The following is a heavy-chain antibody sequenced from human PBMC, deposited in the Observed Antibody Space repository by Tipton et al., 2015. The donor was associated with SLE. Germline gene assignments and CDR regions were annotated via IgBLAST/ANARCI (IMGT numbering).Heavy chain of an antibody. CDR2: VYDSGTT. D-gene: IGHD4-17*01. CDR1: GGSISSYY. Sequence: TLSLTCRVSGGSISSYYWTWVRQPPGKGLEWIGYVYDSGTTNYNPSLKSRVTISIDTSKKQFSLKLSSVTAADTALYYCARAQYGPDYFDYWGQGTLVTVSS. J-gene: IGHJ4*02. V-gene: IGHV4-59*01. CDR3: ARAQYGPDYFDY.